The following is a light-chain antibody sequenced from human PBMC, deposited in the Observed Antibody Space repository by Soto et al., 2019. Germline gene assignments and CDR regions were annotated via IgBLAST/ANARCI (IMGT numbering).Light chain of an antibody. Sequence: QSALTQPASVSGSPGQSITISCTGTSSDVGGYNYVSWYQHHPGKAPKLMIYEVSNRPSGVSNRFSGSKSGNTASLTISGLQAEDEADYYCSSYTRSSTFYVFGTGTKLTVL. CDR2: EVS. V-gene: IGLV2-14*01. CDR1: SSDVGGYNY. CDR3: SSYTRSSTFYV. J-gene: IGLJ1*01.